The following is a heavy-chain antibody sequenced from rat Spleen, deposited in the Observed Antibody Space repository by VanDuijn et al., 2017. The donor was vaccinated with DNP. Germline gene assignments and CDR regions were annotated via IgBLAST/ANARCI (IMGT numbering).Heavy chain of an antibody. CDR2: IWKHGAT. D-gene: IGHD4-3*01. Sequence: QVQLKESGPGLAQPSQTLSLTCTVAGFSLTSYNVHWVRQPPGKGLEWMGVIWKHGATRYNSALKSRLSFSKATSKSQVFLKLNSLQTEDTATYYCARDLIIRDTTSAMDAWGPGTSVTVSS. J-gene: IGHJ4*01. CDR3: ARDLIIRDTTSAMDA. CDR1: GFSLTSYN. V-gene: IGHV2-41*01.